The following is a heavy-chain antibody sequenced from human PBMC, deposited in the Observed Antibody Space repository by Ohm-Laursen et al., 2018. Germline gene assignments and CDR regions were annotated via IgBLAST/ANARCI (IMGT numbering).Heavy chain of an antibody. V-gene: IGHV3-30*18. J-gene: IGHJ4*02. CDR1: GFTFSSYG. Sequence: SLRLSCAASGFTFSSYGMHWVRQAPGKGLEWVAVISYDGSNKYYADSVKGRFTISRDNSKNTLYLQMNSLRAGDTAVYYCAKSLVVAASIDYWGQGTLVTVSS. D-gene: IGHD2-15*01. CDR3: AKSLVVAASIDY. CDR2: ISYDGSNK.